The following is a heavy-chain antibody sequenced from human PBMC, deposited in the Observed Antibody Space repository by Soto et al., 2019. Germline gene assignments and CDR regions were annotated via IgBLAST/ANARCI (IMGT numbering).Heavy chain of an antibody. CDR1: GYTITVLS. V-gene: IGHV1-24*01. Sequence: SVKGSCKVAGYTITVLSMHWVRQAPGKGLEWMGGFDPEDGETIYAQKFQGRVTMTEDTSTDTAYMELSSLRSEDTTVYHYATEAYSGDFRGQGTLVTV. D-gene: IGHD2-21*01. J-gene: IGHJ4*02. CDR2: FDPEDGET. CDR3: ATEAYSGDF.